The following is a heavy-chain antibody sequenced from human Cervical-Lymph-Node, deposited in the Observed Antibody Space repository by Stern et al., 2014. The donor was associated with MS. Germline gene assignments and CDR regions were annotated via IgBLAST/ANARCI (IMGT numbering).Heavy chain of an antibody. CDR3: ARIRYYDSSDGWFDP. V-gene: IGHV2-26*01. J-gene: IGHJ5*02. CDR2: IFSNDEK. Sequence: QITLKESGPVLVKPTETLTLTCTVSGFSLSNARMGVSWIRQPPGKALEWLAQIFSNDEKSYSTSLKSRLTISKDTSKSQVVLTMTNMDPVDTATYYCARIRYYDSSDGWFDPWGQGTLVTVSS. D-gene: IGHD3-22*01. CDR1: GFSLSNARMG.